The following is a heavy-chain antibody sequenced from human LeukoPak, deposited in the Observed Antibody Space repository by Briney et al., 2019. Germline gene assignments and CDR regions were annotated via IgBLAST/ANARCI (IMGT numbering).Heavy chain of an antibody. CDR2: ISYDGSNK. J-gene: IGHJ6*03. V-gene: IGHV3-30*18. CDR1: GLTFSSYG. CDR3: AKDGRPDFIPRPFYYYYYMDV. Sequence: GGSLRLSCAASGLTFSSYGMHWVRQAPGKGLEWVAVISYDGSNKYYADSVKGRFTISRDNSKNTLYLQMNSLRAEDTAVYYCAKDGRPDFIPRPFYYYYYMDVWGKGTTVTVSS. D-gene: IGHD3-16*01.